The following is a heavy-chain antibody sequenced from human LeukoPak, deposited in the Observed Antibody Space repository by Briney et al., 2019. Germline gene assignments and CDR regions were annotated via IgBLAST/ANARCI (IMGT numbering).Heavy chain of an antibody. Sequence: GGSLRLSCAASGFGFSTYVISWVRQAPGKGLEWVSSISSSSIYIYYADSVKGRFTICRDNAENSLYLQMNSLRAEDTAAYYCARDVREMAHQLYYMDVWGKGTTVTVSS. CDR1: GFGFSTYV. CDR2: ISSSSIYI. CDR3: ARDVREMAHQLYYMDV. D-gene: IGHD5-24*01. J-gene: IGHJ6*03. V-gene: IGHV3-21*01.